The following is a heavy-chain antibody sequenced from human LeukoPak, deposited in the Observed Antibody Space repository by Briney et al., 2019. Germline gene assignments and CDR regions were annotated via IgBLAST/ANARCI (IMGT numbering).Heavy chain of an antibody. CDR1: GFTFSSHS. Sequence: GGSLRLSCAASGFTFSSHSMNWVRQAPGKGLEWLSYISSSSSTVFYADSVKGRFTISRDNAKNSLYLQMNSLRDEDTAVYYCARDRIYAFDIWGQGTMVTVSS. CDR2: ISSSSSTV. J-gene: IGHJ3*02. CDR3: ARDRIYAFDI. D-gene: IGHD5-12*01. V-gene: IGHV3-48*02.